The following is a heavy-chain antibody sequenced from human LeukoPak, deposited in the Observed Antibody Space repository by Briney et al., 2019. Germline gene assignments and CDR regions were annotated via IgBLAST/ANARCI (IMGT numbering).Heavy chain of an antibody. CDR1: GFTFNTCA. J-gene: IGHJ4*02. V-gene: IGHV3-23*01. CDR2: ISESGSGT. D-gene: IGHD3-3*01. CDR3: AKGVFGVNRAFDY. Sequence: GGSLRLSCEASGFTFNTCAMSWVRQAPGEGLEWVSAISESGSGTYYADSVKGRFTISRDNSKNTLYLQMNSLRVDDMALYYCAKGVFGVNRAFDYWGQGTLVTVSS.